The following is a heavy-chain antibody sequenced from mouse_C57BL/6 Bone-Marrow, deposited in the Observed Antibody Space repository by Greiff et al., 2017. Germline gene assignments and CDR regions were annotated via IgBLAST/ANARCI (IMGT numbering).Heavy chain of an antibody. CDR1: GYAFSSYW. J-gene: IGHJ3*01. V-gene: IGHV1-80*01. D-gene: IGHD1-1*01. Sequence: QVQLQQPGAELVKPGASVKISCKASGYAFSSYWMNWVKQRPGKGLEWIGQIYPGDGDTNYNGKFKGKATLTADKSSSTAYMQLSSLTSEDSAVYFCARGAYYYGSSSFAYWGQGTLVTVSA. CDR3: ARGAYYYGSSSFAY. CDR2: IYPGDGDT.